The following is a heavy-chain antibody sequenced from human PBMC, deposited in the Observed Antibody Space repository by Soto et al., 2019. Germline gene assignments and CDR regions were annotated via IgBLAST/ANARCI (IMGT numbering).Heavy chain of an antibody. D-gene: IGHD2-2*01. CDR2: IIPILGIA. J-gene: IGHJ3*02. Sequence: ASVKVSCKASGGTFSSYTISWVRQAPGQGLEWMGRIIPILGIANYAQKFQGRVTITADKSTSTAYMELSSLRSEDTAVYYCAREKDIVVVPAADHDAFDIWGQGTMVTVSS. CDR1: GGTFSSYT. CDR3: AREKDIVVVPAADHDAFDI. V-gene: IGHV1-69*04.